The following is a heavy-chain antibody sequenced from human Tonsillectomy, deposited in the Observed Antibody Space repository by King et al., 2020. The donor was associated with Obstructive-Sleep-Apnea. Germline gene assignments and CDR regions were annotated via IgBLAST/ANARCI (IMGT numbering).Heavy chain of an antibody. Sequence: VQLQQWGAGLLKPSETLSLTCAVYVGSFSGYYWSWIRQPPGKGLEWIGEINHSGSTNYNPSLKSRVTISVDTSKNQFSLKLSSVTAADPAVYYCARGPAFLTGLSSCAFDIWGQGTMVTVSS. V-gene: IGHV4-34*01. CDR3: ARGPAFLTGLSSCAFDI. CDR1: VGSFSGYY. D-gene: IGHD3-9*01. CDR2: INHSGST. J-gene: IGHJ3*02.